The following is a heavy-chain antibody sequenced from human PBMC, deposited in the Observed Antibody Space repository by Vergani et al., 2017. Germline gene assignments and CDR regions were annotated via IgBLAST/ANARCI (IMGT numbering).Heavy chain of an antibody. CDR1: GYTFTYRY. CDR2: ISPDGFST. V-gene: IGHV1-46*03. J-gene: IGHJ4*02. Sequence: QMQLVQSGAEVKKTGSSVKVSCKASGYTFTYRYLHWVRQAPEQGLEWVGVISPDGFSTFYAQNFQGRVTITRDTSTSTVYVEVTSLRSDDTAVYYCAREPPLTGFFDYWGQGTLVTVPS. D-gene: IGHD3-9*01. CDR3: AREPPLTGFFDY.